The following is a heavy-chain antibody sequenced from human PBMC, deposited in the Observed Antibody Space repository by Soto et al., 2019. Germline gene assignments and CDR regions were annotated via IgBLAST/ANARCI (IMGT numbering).Heavy chain of an antibody. Sequence: ASLKVSCKASGYTFTSYGISWVRQAPGQGLEWMGWISAYNGNTNYAQKHQGRVTMTTDTSTSTAYMELRSLRSDDTAVYYCARDETQSWPMKGHTIRPFDYWGQGTVVTFPS. CDR1: GYTFTSYG. J-gene: IGHJ4*02. CDR3: ARDETQSWPMKGHTIRPFDY. D-gene: IGHD6-13*01. CDR2: ISAYNGNT. V-gene: IGHV1-18*01.